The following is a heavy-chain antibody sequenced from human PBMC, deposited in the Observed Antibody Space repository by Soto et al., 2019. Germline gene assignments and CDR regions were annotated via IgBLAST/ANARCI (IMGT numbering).Heavy chain of an antibody. CDR2: IYHSGST. CDR1: GGSISSGDYY. D-gene: IGHD2-21*02. V-gene: IGHV4-30-4*01. CDR3: ASWTGAYCGGDCYSYYFDY. Sequence: QVQLQESGPGLVKPSQTLSLTCTVSGGSISSGDYYWSWIRQPPGKGLEWIGYIYHSGSTYYNPSLKSRVTISVDTSKNQFSLKLSSVTAADTAVYYCASWTGAYCGGDCYSYYFDYWGQGTLVTVYS. J-gene: IGHJ4*02.